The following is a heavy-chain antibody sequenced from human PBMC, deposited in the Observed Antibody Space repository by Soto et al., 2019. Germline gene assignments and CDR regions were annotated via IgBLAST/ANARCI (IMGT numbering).Heavy chain of an antibody. CDR2: ISSSSSTI. D-gene: IGHD6-13*01. CDR3: ARDLGVAAAAHSVNYYYYGMDV. V-gene: IGHV3-48*03. Sequence: PGGSLRLSCAASGFTFSTYEMNWVRQAPGKGLDWLSYISSSSSTIYYADSVKGRFTISRDNAKNTLYLQMNSLRAEDTAVYYCARDLGVAAAAHSVNYYYYGMDVWGQGTTVTVSS. J-gene: IGHJ6*02. CDR1: GFTFSTYE.